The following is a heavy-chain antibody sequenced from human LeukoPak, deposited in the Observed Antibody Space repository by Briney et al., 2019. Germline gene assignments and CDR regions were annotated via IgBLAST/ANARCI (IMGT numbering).Heavy chain of an antibody. J-gene: IGHJ5*02. Sequence: PSETLSLTCAVSGYSISSGYYWGWIRQPPGKGLEWIGSIYHSGSTYYNPSLKSRVTISVDTSKNQFSLKLSSVTAADTAVYYCARDHAMTVVVKTWFDPWGQGTLVTVSS. D-gene: IGHD3-22*01. CDR1: GYSISSGYY. V-gene: IGHV4-38-2*02. CDR3: ARDHAMTVVVKTWFDP. CDR2: IYHSGST.